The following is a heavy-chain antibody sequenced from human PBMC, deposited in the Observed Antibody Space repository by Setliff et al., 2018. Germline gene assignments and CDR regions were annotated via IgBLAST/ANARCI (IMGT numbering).Heavy chain of an antibody. D-gene: IGHD2-21*02. CDR1: GYTFTSYD. J-gene: IGHJ4*02. CDR3: VRAGLTAISNGLDY. Sequence: GASVKVSCKASGYTFTSYDINWVRQATGQGLEWMGWMNPNSGTANYAQKFQGRVTITADKSTSTAYMELSSLRSDDTAVYYCVRAGLTAISNGLDYWGQGTPVTVSS. V-gene: IGHV1-69*06. CDR2: MNPNSGTA.